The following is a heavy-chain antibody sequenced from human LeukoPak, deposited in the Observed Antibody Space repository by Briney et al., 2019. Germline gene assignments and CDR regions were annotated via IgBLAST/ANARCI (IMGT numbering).Heavy chain of an antibody. D-gene: IGHD3-3*01. Sequence: SETLSLTCTVSGGSISSGGYYWSWIRQHPGKGLEWIGYIYYSGSTYYNPSLKSRVTISVDTSKNQFSLKLSSVTAADTAVYYCAGFWIHWFDPWGQGTLVTVSS. CDR3: AGFWIHWFDP. V-gene: IGHV4-31*03. CDR2: IYYSGST. J-gene: IGHJ5*02. CDR1: GGSISSGGYY.